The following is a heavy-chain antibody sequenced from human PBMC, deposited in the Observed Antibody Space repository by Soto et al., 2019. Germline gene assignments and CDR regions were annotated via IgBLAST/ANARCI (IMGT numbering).Heavy chain of an antibody. CDR3: ARCGSGSYYNGRCELVFDP. V-gene: IGHV1-18*01. D-gene: IGHD3-10*01. CDR1: GYTFTSYG. Sequence: ASVKVSCKASGYTFTSYGISWVRQAPGQGLEWMGWISAYNGNTNYAQKLQGRVTMTTDTSTSTAYMELRSLRSDDTAVYYCARCGSGSYYNGRCELVFDPWGQGTLVTVSS. CDR2: ISAYNGNT. J-gene: IGHJ5*02.